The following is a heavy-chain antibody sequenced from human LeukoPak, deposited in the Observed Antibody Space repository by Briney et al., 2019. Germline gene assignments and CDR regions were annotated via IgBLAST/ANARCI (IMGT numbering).Heavy chain of an antibody. V-gene: IGHV3-23*01. CDR3: AKMDGYSYAGS. CDR1: GFIVSSNY. CDR2: ISGSGGST. Sequence: GGSLRLSCAASGFIVSSNYMSWVRQAPGKGLEWVSAISGSGGSTYYADSVKGRFTISRDNSKNTLYLQMNSLRAEDTAVYYCAKMDGYSYAGSWGQGTLVTVSS. J-gene: IGHJ5*02. D-gene: IGHD5-18*01.